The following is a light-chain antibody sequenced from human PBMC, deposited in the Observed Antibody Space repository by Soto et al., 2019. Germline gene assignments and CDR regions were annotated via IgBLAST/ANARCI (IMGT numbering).Light chain of an antibody. CDR2: GSS. CDR3: QHYGSSPWT. Sequence: EIVLTQSPGTLSLSPGERATLSCRASQSVSSSYLAWYQQKPDQAPSPLIYGSSSRAIGIPDRFSGSGSGTDFTLTISRLEPEDFAVYYCQHYGSSPWTFGQGTKVEIK. V-gene: IGKV3-20*01. J-gene: IGKJ1*01. CDR1: QSVSSSY.